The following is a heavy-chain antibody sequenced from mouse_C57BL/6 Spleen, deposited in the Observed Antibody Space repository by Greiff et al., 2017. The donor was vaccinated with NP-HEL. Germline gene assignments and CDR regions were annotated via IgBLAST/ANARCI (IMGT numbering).Heavy chain of an antibody. CDR2: IDPSDSET. CDR1: GYTFTSYW. D-gene: IGHD1-1*01. CDR3: ARDGSSSPFDY. V-gene: IGHV1-52*01. J-gene: IGHJ2*01. Sequence: QVQLKQPGAELVRPGSSVKLSCKASGYTFTSYWMHWVKQRPIQGLEWIGNIDPSDSETHYNQKFKDKATLTVDKSSSTAYMQLSSLTSEDSAVYYCARDGSSSPFDYWGQGTTLTVSS.